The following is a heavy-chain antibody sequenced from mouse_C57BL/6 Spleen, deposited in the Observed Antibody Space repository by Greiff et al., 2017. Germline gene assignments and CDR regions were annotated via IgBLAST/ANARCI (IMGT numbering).Heavy chain of an antibody. CDR1: GYTFTDYY. Sequence: VQLKQSGPVLVKPGASVKMSCKASGYTFTDYYMNWVKQSHGKSLEWIGVINPYNGGTSYNQKFKGKATLTVDKSSSTAYMELNSLTSEDSAVYYCARTDYDDVYYFDCWGQGTTLTVSS. V-gene: IGHV1-19*01. J-gene: IGHJ2*01. CDR2: INPYNGGT. D-gene: IGHD2-4*01. CDR3: ARTDYDDVYYFDC.